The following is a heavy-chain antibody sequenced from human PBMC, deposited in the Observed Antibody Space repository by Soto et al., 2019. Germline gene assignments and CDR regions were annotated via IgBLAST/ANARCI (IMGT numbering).Heavy chain of an antibody. CDR3: AKDSAYTVAGCVGNFDY. CDR1: GFTFRTYA. CDR2: ISNDGDNI. V-gene: IGHV3-30-3*01. Sequence: PGGSLRLSCAASGFTFRTYAMHWVCQAPGKGLEWVALISNDGDNIYYADSVKGRFTISRDNSKNTLYLQMNSLRAEDTAVYYCAKDSAYTVAGCVGNFDYWGQGTLVTVSS. J-gene: IGHJ4*02. D-gene: IGHD2-2*02.